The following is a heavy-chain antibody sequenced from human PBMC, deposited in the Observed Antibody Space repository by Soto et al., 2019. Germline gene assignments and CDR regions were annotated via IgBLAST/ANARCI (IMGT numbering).Heavy chain of an antibody. CDR1: GGSISSYY. CDR2: IYYSGST. Sequence: QVQLQESGPGLVKPSETLSLTCTVSGGSISSYYWSWIRQPPGKGLEWIGYIYYSGSTNYNPSLKSRVTISVDTSKNQFSLKLSSVTAADTAVYYCARDAYISNDWGQGTLVTVSS. J-gene: IGHJ4*02. CDR3: ARDAYISND. V-gene: IGHV4-59*01. D-gene: IGHD6-13*01.